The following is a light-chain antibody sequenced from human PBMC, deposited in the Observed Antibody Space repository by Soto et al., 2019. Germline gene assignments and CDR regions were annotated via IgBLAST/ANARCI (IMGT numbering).Light chain of an antibody. J-gene: IGLJ1*01. V-gene: IGLV2-14*01. CDR1: SSHVGGYDY. Sequence: QSALTQPASVSGSPGQSITISCTVTSSHVGGYDYVSRYQLHPGKAPKLMVFEVSNRPSGVSYRFSGSKSGNTASLTISGLQAEDEADYFCSSYSISTAYLFGTGTKVTVL. CDR2: EVS. CDR3: SSYSISTAYL.